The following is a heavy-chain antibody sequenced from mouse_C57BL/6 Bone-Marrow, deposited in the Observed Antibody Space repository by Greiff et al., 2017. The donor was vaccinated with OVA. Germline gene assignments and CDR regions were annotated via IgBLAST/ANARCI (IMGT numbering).Heavy chain of an antibody. V-gene: IGHV1-81*01. Sequence: QVQPQQSGAELARPGASVKLSCKASGYTFTSYGISWVKQRTGQGLEWIGEIYPRSGNTYYNEKFKGKATLTADKSSSTAYMELRSLTSEDSAVYFCARGWDYWGQGTSVTVSS. J-gene: IGHJ4*01. CDR3: ARGWDY. CDR1: GYTFTSYG. CDR2: IYPRSGNT.